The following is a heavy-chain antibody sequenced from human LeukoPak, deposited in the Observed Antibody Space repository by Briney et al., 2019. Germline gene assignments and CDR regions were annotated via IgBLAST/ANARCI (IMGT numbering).Heavy chain of an antibody. Sequence: ASVKVSCKVSGYTLTKLSMHWVRQAPGKGLEWMGGFDPEDGETIYAQKFQGRVTMTEDTSTDTAYMELSSLRSEDTAVYYCATPARTVAARLDYWGQGTLVTVSS. J-gene: IGHJ4*02. V-gene: IGHV1-24*01. CDR1: GYTLTKLS. CDR2: FDPEDGET. D-gene: IGHD6-19*01. CDR3: ATPARTVAARLDY.